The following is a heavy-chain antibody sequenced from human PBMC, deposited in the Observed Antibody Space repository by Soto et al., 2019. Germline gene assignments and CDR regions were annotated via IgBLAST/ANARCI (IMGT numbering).Heavy chain of an antibody. Sequence: KPSETLSLTCTVSGGSISSGDYYWSWIRQPPGKGLEWIGYIYYSGSTYYNPSLKSRVTISVDTSKNQFSLKLSSVTAADTAVYYCARAPITMVPPNYYYYGMDVWGQGTTVTVSS. CDR1: GGSISSGDYY. CDR3: ARAPITMVPPNYYYYGMDV. CDR2: IYYSGST. J-gene: IGHJ6*02. D-gene: IGHD3-10*01. V-gene: IGHV4-30-4*01.